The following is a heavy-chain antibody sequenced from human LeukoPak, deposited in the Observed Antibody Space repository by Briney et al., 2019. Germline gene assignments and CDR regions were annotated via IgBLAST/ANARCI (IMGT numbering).Heavy chain of an antibody. CDR1: GFNLNSSA. J-gene: IGHJ4*02. CDR2: IVVGSGNT. D-gene: IGHD6-13*01. Sequence: SVKVSCKASGFNLNSSAMQWVRQARGQRLEWIGWIVVGSGNTNYAQKFQERVTITRDMSTSTAYLDLSSLRSEDTAVYYCAAYGDGSSWLYFDYWGPGTLVTVSS. CDR3: AAYGDGSSWLYFDY. V-gene: IGHV1-58*02.